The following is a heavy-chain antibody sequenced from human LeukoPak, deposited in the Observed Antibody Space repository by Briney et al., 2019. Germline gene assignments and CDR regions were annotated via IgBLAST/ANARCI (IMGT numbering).Heavy chain of an antibody. CDR1: GGSISSSSYY. Sequence: PSGTLSLTCTVSGGSISSSSYYWGWIRQPPGKGLEWIGSIYYSGSTYYNPSLKSRVTISVNTSKNQFSLKLSSVTAADTAVYYCASDCGGDCYSGIENYFDYWGQGTLVTVSS. V-gene: IGHV4-39*01. D-gene: IGHD2-21*02. CDR2: IYYSGST. CDR3: ASDCGGDCYSGIENYFDY. J-gene: IGHJ4*02.